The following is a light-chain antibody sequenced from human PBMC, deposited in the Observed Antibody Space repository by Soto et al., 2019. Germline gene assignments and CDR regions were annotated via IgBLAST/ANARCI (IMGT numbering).Light chain of an antibody. CDR3: QQYNTYPYT. J-gene: IGKJ2*01. Sequence: DIQMTQSPFTLSASVGDRVTITCRASQSISTWLAWYQQKPGKAPKLLIYKASTLESGVPSRFSGSGSGTEFTLSISSPQPDDFATYYWQQYNTYPYTFGQGTRLEIK. V-gene: IGKV1-5*03. CDR1: QSISTW. CDR2: KAS.